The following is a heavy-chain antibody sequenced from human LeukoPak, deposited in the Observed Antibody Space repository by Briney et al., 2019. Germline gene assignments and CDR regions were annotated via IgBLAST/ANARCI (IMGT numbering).Heavy chain of an antibody. Sequence: GGSLRLSCAASGFTFSSYEMNWVRQAPGKGLEWVSYISSSGSTIYYADSVKGRFTISRDNSKNTLYLQMNSLRAEDTAVYYCARFLLRYYYFDFWGQGALVTVAS. D-gene: IGHD3-9*01. V-gene: IGHV3-48*03. CDR3: ARFLLRYYYFDF. CDR2: ISSSGSTI. CDR1: GFTFSSYE. J-gene: IGHJ4*02.